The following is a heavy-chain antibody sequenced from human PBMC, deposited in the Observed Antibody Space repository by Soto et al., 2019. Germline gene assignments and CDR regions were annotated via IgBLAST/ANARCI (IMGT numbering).Heavy chain of an antibody. CDR1: GGSISRGGYS. J-gene: IGHJ5*02. D-gene: IGHD6-6*01. Sequence: PXETLSLTCAVSGGSISRGGYSWSWIRQPPGKGLEWIGYIYHSGSTYYNPSLKSRVTISVDRSKNQYSLKLSSVTAADTAVYYCAREAGYSSSSSGFDPWGQGTLVTVSS. CDR3: AREAGYSSSSSGFDP. V-gene: IGHV4-30-2*01. CDR2: IYHSGST.